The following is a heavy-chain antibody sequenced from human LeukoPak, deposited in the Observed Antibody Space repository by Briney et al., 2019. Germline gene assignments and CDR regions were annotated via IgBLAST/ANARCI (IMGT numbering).Heavy chain of an antibody. V-gene: IGHV4-61*01. D-gene: IGHD4-11*01. CDR1: GGSVNSGSYF. CDR3: ATDYSNFYGMDV. CDR2: VQNSATT. J-gene: IGHJ6*02. Sequence: SSETLSLTYTVSGGSVNSGSYFWSWFRQPPGKRLEWIGYVQNSATTNYNPSLESRVAIFVDSSKDQFSLRVTSVTAADTAVYYCATDYSNFYGMDVWGQGTTVTVSS.